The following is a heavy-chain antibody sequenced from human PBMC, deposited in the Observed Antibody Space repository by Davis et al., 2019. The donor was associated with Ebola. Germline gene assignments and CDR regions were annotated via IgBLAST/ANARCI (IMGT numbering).Heavy chain of an antibody. CDR3: AKDLVSGWYLYYGMDV. Sequence: PGWSLRLSCAASGFTFSSYGMHWVRQAPGKGLEWVSAISGSGGSTYYADSVKGRFTISRDNSKNTLYLQMNSLRAEDTAVYYCAKDLVSGWYLYYGMDVWGQGTTVTVSS. D-gene: IGHD6-19*01. CDR2: ISGSGGST. J-gene: IGHJ6*02. CDR1: GFTFSSYG. V-gene: IGHV3-23*01.